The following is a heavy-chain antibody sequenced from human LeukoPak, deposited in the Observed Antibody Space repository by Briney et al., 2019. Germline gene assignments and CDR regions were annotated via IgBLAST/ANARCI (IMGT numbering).Heavy chain of an antibody. CDR2: INPNSGGT. CDR1: GYTFTGYY. Sequence: ASVKVSCKASGYTFTGYYMHWVRQAPGQGLEWMGWINPNSGGTNYAQKFQGRVTMTRDTSISTAYMELSRLRSDDTAVYYCARDRWDGYYNRPNYFDYWGQGTLVTVSS. CDR3: ARDRWDGYYNRPNYFDY. J-gene: IGHJ4*02. D-gene: IGHD5-24*01. V-gene: IGHV1-2*02.